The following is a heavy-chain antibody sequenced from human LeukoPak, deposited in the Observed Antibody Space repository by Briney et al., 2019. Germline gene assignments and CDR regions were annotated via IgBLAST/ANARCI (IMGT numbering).Heavy chain of an antibody. J-gene: IGHJ4*02. CDR1: GYTLTSYY. CDR2: IKPSGGST. D-gene: IGHD2/OR15-2a*01. V-gene: IGHV1-46*01. Sequence: ASVKVSCKASGYTLTSYYTHWVRQAPGQGLEWMGIIKPSGGSTLYAQKFQGRVTVTSDMSTSTVYAELSSLRSEDTAVYYCAREVPENFNFDYWGQGTLVTVSS. CDR3: AREVPENFNFDY.